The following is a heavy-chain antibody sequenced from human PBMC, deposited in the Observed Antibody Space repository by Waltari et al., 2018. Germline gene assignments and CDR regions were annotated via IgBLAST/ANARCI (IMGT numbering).Heavy chain of an antibody. CDR1: GDSMSSTYW. CDR2: VHGSGKT. J-gene: IGHJ4*02. Sequence: QLQQSGPGLVKPSGTLSLTCAVSGDSMSSTYWWSWVRQSPGKGLEWIGQVHGSGKTNYNPSFASRVSVTRHTSANQFSLRVTSATAADTAVYYCGRDRGRGLYLDSWGQGTLVTVSP. V-gene: IGHV4-4*02. CDR3: GRDRGRGLYLDS. D-gene: IGHD2-15*01.